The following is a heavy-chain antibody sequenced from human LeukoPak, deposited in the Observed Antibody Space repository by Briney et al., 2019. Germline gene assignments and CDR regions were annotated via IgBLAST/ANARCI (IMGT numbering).Heavy chain of an antibody. CDR3: AKGRHCSSTSCHDGFDI. D-gene: IGHD2-2*01. CDR2: INWDSAHT. CDR1: GLNFGGSA. Sequence: GGSLRLSCAASGLNFGGSAMHWVRQIPGKGLEWVSSINWDSAHTYYADSVKGRFTVSRGNAKNSLYLQMNSLRPEDTALYYCAKGRHCSSTSCHDGFDIWGQGTMVTVS. V-gene: IGHV3-9*01. J-gene: IGHJ3*02.